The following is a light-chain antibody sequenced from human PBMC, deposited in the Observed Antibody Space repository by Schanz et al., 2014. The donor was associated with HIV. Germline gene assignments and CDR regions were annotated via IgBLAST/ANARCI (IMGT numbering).Light chain of an antibody. CDR3: SSYTSSILFV. V-gene: IGLV2-14*01. J-gene: IGLJ1*01. CDR1: NSDIGAYNY. Sequence: QSVLTQPASVSGSPGQSIAISCTGTNSDIGAYNYVSWYQQHPDKAPKLIIYEVNNRPSGVSNRFSGSKSGNTASLTISGLQAEDEADYYCSSYTSSILFVFGTGTKLTVL. CDR2: EVN.